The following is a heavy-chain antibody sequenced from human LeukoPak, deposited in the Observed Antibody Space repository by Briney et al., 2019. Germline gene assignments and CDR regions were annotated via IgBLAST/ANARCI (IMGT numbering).Heavy chain of an antibody. D-gene: IGHD5-18*01. V-gene: IGHV3-48*04. CDR3: ARTVGYSYGPKYYFDY. CDR1: GFTFSSYS. Sequence: GGSLRLSCAASGFTFSSYSMNWARQAPGKGLEWVSYISSSSSTIYYADSVKGRFTISRDNAKNSLYLQMNSLRAEDTAVYYCARTVGYSYGPKYYFDYWGQGTLVTVSS. CDR2: ISSSSSTI. J-gene: IGHJ4*02.